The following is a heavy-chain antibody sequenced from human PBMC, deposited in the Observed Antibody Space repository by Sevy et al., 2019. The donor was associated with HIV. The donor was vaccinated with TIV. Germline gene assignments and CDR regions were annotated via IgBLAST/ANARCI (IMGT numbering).Heavy chain of an antibody. J-gene: IGHJ4*02. V-gene: IGHV3-48*03. CDR2: ISSSGSLI. CDR3: AGGVVIGTTFDY. Sequence: GGSLRLSCAASEFTFSSYEMNWVRQAPGKGLEWVSYISSSGSLIYYADSVKGRFTISRDNAKNSLHLQMNSLRAEDTAVYYCAGGVVIGTTFDYWGQGTLVTVSS. CDR1: EFTFSSYE. D-gene: IGHD3-22*01.